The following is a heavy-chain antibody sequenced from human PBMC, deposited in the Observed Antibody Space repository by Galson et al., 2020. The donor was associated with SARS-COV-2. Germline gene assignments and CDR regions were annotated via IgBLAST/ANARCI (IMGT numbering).Heavy chain of an antibody. J-gene: IGHJ4*02. D-gene: IGHD5-12*01. CDR2: PYYRVKWYN. Sequence: SQTLSHTCVLPGDRVSSNIAAWDWVRQPPSSGLEWLVRPYYRVKWYNDNAVSAKRRITITPDTSKSQFYLQLYSVTPEDTAVYYCARVATIGPPDFDYCSQQTLVTVSS. V-gene: IGHV6-1*01. CDR1: GDRVSSNIAA. CDR3: ARVATIGPPDFDY.